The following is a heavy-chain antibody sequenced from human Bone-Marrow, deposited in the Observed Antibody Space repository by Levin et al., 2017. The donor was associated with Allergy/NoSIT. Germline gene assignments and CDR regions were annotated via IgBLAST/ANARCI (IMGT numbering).Heavy chain of an antibody. J-gene: IGHJ3*02. V-gene: IGHV4-59*08. CDR3: SRQTYGYFDRGENDAFDI. D-gene: IGHD3-22*01. CDR2: IYYNGGS. Sequence: SETLSLTCTVSGGSISSFHWNWIRQSPGKGLEWIGYIYYNGGSKYNSSLKSRVTMSVDKSKNQFSLKLTSVTAADTAVYYFSRQTYGYFDRGENDAFDIWGQGTLVSVSS. CDR1: GGSISSFH.